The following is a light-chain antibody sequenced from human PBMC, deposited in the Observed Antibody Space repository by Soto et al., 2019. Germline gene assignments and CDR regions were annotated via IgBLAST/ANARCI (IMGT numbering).Light chain of an antibody. CDR1: QSLVYRDGSTY. J-gene: IGKJ4*01. CDR3: MQGTHWPLT. V-gene: IGKV2-30*01. CDR2: KVS. Sequence: DVVMTQSPFSLPVTLGQPASISCRSSQSLVYRDGSTYLNWFHQRPGQSPRRLIYKVSNRDSGVPDRFSGSGSGTDFTLNISRVEPEDVAVYYCMQGTHWPLTFGGGTKVEIK.